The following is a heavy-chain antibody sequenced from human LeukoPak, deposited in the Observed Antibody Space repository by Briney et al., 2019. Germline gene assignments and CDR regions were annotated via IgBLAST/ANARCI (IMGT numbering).Heavy chain of an antibody. D-gene: IGHD3-10*01. V-gene: IGHV3-7*01. Sequence: SGGSLRLSCAASGFTFSTYSMSWVRQAPGKGLEWVANIKQDGSEKYYVDSVKGRFRISRDNAKNSLYLQMNSLRVEDTAFYYCARDRWFGESLPAHFEYWGQETLVTVSS. CDR1: GFTFSTYS. J-gene: IGHJ4*02. CDR2: IKQDGSEK. CDR3: ARDRWFGESLPAHFEY.